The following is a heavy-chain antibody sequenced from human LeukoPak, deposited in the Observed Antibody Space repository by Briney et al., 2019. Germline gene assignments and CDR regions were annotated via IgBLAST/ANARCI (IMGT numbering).Heavy chain of an antibody. CDR1: GFTFSSYE. J-gene: IGHJ4*02. V-gene: IGHV3-48*03. CDR2: ISSSGSTI. Sequence: SGGSLRLSCAASGFTFSSYEMNWVRQAPGKGLEWVSYISSSGSTIYYADSVKGRFTISRDNAKNSLYLQMNSLRAEDTALYYCAKVRQKYSSSWILFDYWGQGTLVTVSS. D-gene: IGHD6-13*01. CDR3: AKVRQKYSSSWILFDY.